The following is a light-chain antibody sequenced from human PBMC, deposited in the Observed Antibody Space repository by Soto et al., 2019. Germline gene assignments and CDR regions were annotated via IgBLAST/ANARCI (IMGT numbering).Light chain of an antibody. Sequence: EIVMTQSPATLSVSPGERATLSCRASQSISSNLAWYQQKPGQAPRLPMFRTSSRATGFPARFSGSGSGTEFNLTISSLQSEDFGVYYCQQYNNWPRATFGGGTKV. J-gene: IGKJ4*01. V-gene: IGKV3-15*01. CDR1: QSISSN. CDR2: RTS. CDR3: QQYNNWPRAT.